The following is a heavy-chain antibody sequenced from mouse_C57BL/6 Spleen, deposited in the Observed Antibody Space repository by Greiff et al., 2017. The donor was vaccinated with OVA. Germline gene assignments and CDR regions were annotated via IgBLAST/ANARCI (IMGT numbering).Heavy chain of an antibody. CDR2: IWSGGST. D-gene: IGHD2-2*01. CDR3: ARNYGYDYYAMDY. V-gene: IGHV2-2*01. Sequence: VQGVESGPGLVQPSQSLSITCTVSGFSLTSYGVHWVRQSPGKGLEWLGVIWSGGSTDYNAAFISRLSISKDNSKSQVFFKMNRLQADDTAIYYCARNYGYDYYAMDYWGQGTSVTVSS. J-gene: IGHJ4*01. CDR1: GFSLTSYG.